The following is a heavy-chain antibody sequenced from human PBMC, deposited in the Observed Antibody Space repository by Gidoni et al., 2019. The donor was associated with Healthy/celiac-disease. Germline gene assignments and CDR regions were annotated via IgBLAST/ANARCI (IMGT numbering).Heavy chain of an antibody. D-gene: IGHD1-26*01. CDR3: ARVVGATDRRYYFDY. CDR1: GGTFRSYA. J-gene: IGHJ4*02. Sequence: QVQLVQSGAEVKKPGSSVKFSCKASGGTFRSYAISWVRQAPGQGLEWMGGIIPIFGTANYAQKFQGRVTITADESTSTAYMELSSLRSEDTAVYYCARVVGATDRRYYFDYWGQGTLVTVSS. V-gene: IGHV1-69*01. CDR2: IIPIFGTA.